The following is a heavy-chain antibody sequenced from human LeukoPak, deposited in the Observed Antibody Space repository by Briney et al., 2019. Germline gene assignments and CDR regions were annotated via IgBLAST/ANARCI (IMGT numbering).Heavy chain of an antibody. CDR2: IYYSGST. D-gene: IGHD3-10*01. J-gene: IGHJ4*02. V-gene: IGHV4-59*08. CDR3: ARRYYYGYSDY. Sequence: SETLSLTCTVSGGSISSYYWSWIRQPPGKGLEWIGYIYYSGSTNYNPSLKSRVTISVDTSKNQFSLKLSSVTAADTAVYYCARRYYYGYSDYWGQGTLVTVSS. CDR1: GGSISSYY.